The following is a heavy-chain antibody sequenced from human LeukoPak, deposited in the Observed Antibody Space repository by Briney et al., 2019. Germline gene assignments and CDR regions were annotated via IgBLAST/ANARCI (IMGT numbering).Heavy chain of an antibody. D-gene: IGHD3-22*01. CDR2: ISGSGGST. V-gene: IGHV3-23*01. CDR3: AKSAYYDASGYYREYYFDY. Sequence: GGSLRLSCVSSGFSFSNYAMSWVRQAPGKGLEWVSSISGSGGSTYYADSVKGRFTISRDKTKNTLYLQMNSLRAEDTAVYYCAKSAYYDASGYYREYYFDYWGQGTLVTVSS. CDR1: GFSFSNYA. J-gene: IGHJ4*02.